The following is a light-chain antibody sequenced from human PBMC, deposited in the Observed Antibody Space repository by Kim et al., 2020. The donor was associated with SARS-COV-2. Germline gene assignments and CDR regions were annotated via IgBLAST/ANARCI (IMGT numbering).Light chain of an antibody. V-gene: IGKV1-5*03. CDR1: QSISSW. J-gene: IGKJ2*01. CDR3: QQYNSYPYT. Sequence: SESVGDRVTSTCRASQSISSWLAWYQQKPGKAPKLLIYKASSLESGVPSRFSGSGSGTEFTLTISSLQPDDFATYYCQQYNSYPYTFGQGTKLEI. CDR2: KAS.